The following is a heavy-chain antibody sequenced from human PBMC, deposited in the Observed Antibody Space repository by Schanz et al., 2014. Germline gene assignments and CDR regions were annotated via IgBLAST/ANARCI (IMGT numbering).Heavy chain of an antibody. CDR1: GYTFTDYY. V-gene: IGHV1-46*01. J-gene: IGHJ4*02. Sequence: QVQLVQSGAEVKEPGASVKLSCKSSGYTFTDYYMQWVRQAPGQGLEWLGTIVLNDGGTNSAEKFQGRIIMTRDTSASAVCLDPSSLRSEYTAVYYCARERTRKGDFDYWGQGTLVTVSS. CDR3: ARERTRKGDFDY. D-gene: IGHD1-26*01. CDR2: IVLNDGGT.